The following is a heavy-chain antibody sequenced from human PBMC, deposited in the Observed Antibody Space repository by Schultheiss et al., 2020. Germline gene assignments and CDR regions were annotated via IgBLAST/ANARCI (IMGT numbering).Heavy chain of an antibody. Sequence: WGSLRLSCAASGFTFSSYEMNWVRQAPGKGLEWVSYISSSGSTIYYADSVKGRFTISRDNAKNSLYLQMNSLRAEDTAVYYCARNGAAVAGTPLDYWGQGTLVTVSS. J-gene: IGHJ4*02. V-gene: IGHV3-48*03. CDR3: ARNGAAVAGTPLDY. CDR2: ISSSGSTI. CDR1: GFTFSSYE. D-gene: IGHD6-19*01.